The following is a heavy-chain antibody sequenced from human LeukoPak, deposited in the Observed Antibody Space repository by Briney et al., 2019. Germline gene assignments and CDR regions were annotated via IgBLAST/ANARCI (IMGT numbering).Heavy chain of an antibody. J-gene: IGHJ4*02. CDR2: IGGSNGIT. CDR3: ARDDFRWGSSSVSY. V-gene: IGHV3-23*01. D-gene: IGHD6-6*01. CDR1: RFTFNSYA. Sequence: GGSLRLSCAASRFTFNSYAMSWVRQAPGKGLEWVSVIGGSNGITFYVGSVKGRFTISRDNSKDTLYLQMNSLRAEDTAVYYCARDDFRWGSSSVSYWGQGTLVTVSS.